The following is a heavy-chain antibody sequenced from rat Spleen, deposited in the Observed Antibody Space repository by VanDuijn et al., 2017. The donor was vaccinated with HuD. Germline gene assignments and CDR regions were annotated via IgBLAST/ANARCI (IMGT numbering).Heavy chain of an antibody. V-gene: IGHV5-7*01. D-gene: IGHD4-6*01. J-gene: IGHJ2*01. CDR3: ARHWGY. CDR1: GFTFSEFY. CDR2: ISYNGGST. Sequence: EVQLVESDGGLVQPGRSLKLSCAASGFTFSEFYMAWVRQAPKKGLEWVAYISYNGGSTYYRDSVKGRFTVSRDNAKSTLSLQMDSLRSEDTATYYCARHWGYWGQGVMVT.